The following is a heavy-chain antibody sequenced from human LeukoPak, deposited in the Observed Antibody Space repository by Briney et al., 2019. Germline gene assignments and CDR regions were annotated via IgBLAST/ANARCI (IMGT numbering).Heavy chain of an antibody. Sequence: GGSLRLSCAASGFIFSSYSMNWVRQAPGKGLEWVSSISSGSSYIYYADSVKGRFTISRDNAKISLYLQMNSLSAEDTAVYYCAYTSGYDFSSYYYYYMDVWGKGTTVTVSS. CDR2: ISSGSSYI. J-gene: IGHJ6*03. V-gene: IGHV3-21*01. D-gene: IGHD5-12*01. CDR1: GFIFSSYS. CDR3: AYTSGYDFSSYYYYYMDV.